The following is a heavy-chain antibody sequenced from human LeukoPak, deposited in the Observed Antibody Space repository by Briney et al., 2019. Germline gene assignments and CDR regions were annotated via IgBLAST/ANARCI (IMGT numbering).Heavy chain of an antibody. CDR1: GGSISSYY. CDR3: ARGRLYCSGGSCYSYYYYGMDV. V-gene: IGHV4-59*01. J-gene: IGHJ6*04. CDR2: IYYSGST. D-gene: IGHD2-15*01. Sequence: SETVSLTCTDSGGSISSYYWSWIRQPPGKGLEWIGYIYYSGSTNYNPSLKSRVTISVDTSKNQFSLKLSSVTAADTAVYYCARGRLYCSGGSCYSYYYYGMDVWGKGTTVTVSS.